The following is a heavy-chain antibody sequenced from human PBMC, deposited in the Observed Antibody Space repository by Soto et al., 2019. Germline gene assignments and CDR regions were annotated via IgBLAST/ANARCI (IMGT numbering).Heavy chain of an antibody. J-gene: IGHJ6*02. Sequence: SATQSLTCPVSGGSISSSSYYWGWIRPPPGKGLEWIGSIYYSGSTYYNPSLKSRVTISVDTSKNQFSLKLSSVTAADTAVYYCAGQTADSSGYYSADVWGQGTTVTFSS. CDR1: GGSISSSSYY. D-gene: IGHD3-22*01. CDR2: IYYSGST. CDR3: AGQTADSSGYYSADV. V-gene: IGHV4-39*01.